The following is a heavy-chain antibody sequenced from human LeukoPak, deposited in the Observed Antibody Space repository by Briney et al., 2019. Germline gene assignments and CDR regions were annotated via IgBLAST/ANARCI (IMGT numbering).Heavy chain of an antibody. J-gene: IGHJ4*02. CDR3: AREGDIVVVPAAIDY. CDR1: GFTFSSYA. D-gene: IGHD2-2*01. V-gene: IGHV3-30-3*01. CDR2: ISYDGSNK. Sequence: PGGSLRLSCAASGFTFSSYAMHWVRQAPGKGLEWVAVISYDGSNKYYADSVKGRFTISRDNSKNTLYLQMNCLRAEDTAVYYCAREGDIVVVPAAIDYWGQGTLVTVSS.